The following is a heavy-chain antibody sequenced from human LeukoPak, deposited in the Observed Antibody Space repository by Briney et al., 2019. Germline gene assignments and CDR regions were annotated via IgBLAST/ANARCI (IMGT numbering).Heavy chain of an antibody. J-gene: IGHJ4*02. D-gene: IGHD3/OR15-3a*01. V-gene: IGHV1-8*01. Sequence: ASVKVSCKASVYTFTSYDINWVRQATGHGLEWMGGMNPNSGNTGYAQKFQGRVTMNRNTSINPAYMELSSLRSEDTAVYYCARAPGGYDFWTDWGQGTLVTVSS. CDR1: VYTFTSYD. CDR2: MNPNSGNT. CDR3: ARAPGGYDFWTD.